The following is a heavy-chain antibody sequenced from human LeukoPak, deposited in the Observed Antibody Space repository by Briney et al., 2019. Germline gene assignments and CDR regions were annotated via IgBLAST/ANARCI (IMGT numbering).Heavy chain of an antibody. Sequence: TLSLTCAVSGGSISSGGYSWSWIRQPPGKGLEWIGYIYHSGSTYYNPSLKSRVTISEDRSKNQFSLKLSSATAADTAVYYCARAGEYYYGSGSYQAGPFDYWGQGTLVTVSS. V-gene: IGHV4-30-2*01. CDR2: IYHSGST. CDR3: ARAGEYYYGSGSYQAGPFDY. CDR1: GGSISSGGYS. J-gene: IGHJ4*02. D-gene: IGHD3-10*01.